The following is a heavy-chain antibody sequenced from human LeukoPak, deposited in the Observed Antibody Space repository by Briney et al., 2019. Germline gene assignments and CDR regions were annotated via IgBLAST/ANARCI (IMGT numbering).Heavy chain of an antibody. Sequence: GGSLRLSCAASGFTFSSYWMSWVRQAPGKGLEWVANIKQDGSEKYYVDSVKGRLTISRDNAKNSLYLQMNSLRAEDTAVYYCARDRGSGSYPRFRFDPWGQGTLVTVSS. V-gene: IGHV3-7*01. J-gene: IGHJ5*02. CDR2: IKQDGSEK. CDR3: ARDRGSGSYPRFRFDP. CDR1: GFTFSSYW. D-gene: IGHD3-10*01.